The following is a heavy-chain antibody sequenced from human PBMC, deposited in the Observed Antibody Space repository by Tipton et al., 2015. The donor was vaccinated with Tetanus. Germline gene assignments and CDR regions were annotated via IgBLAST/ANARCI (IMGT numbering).Heavy chain of an antibody. D-gene: IGHD3-3*01. V-gene: IGHV4-59*01. Sequence: TLSLTCNVSGDSMTDFYWSWIRQPPGKGLEWIAYIFYNGRTQSNPSLKRRVSISVDTAKNQFSLQLSSVTAADTAVYFCARANFDFSKKGPFDSWGQGILVIVSA. CDR2: IFYNGRT. CDR3: ARANFDFSKKGPFDS. CDR1: GDSMTDFY. J-gene: IGHJ4*02.